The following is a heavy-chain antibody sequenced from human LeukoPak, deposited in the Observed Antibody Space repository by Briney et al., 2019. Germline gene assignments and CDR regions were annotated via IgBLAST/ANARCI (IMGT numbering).Heavy chain of an antibody. Sequence: GGSLRLSCAASGFTFSTYEMNWVREAPGKGLEWISCITSSGSTKYYADSVKGRFTISRDNARNSLSLQMNSLRAGDTALYYCARSLYSSRSEWFYYNGLDVWGQGTTVTVSS. V-gene: IGHV3-48*03. CDR3: ARSLYSSRSEWFYYNGLDV. J-gene: IGHJ6*02. CDR1: GFTFSTYE. CDR2: ITSSGSTK. D-gene: IGHD3-3*01.